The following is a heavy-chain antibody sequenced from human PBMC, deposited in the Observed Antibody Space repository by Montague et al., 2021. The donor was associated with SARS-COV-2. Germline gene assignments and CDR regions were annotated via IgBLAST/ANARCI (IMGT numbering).Heavy chain of an antibody. CDR2: IYYTGSR. CDR3: ARHARGEGYTSWFDS. CDR1: GDSVSRGSSY. J-gene: IGHJ5*01. V-gene: IGHV4-61*01. D-gene: IGHD5-24*01. Sequence: SETLSLTCTVSGDSVSRGSSYWSWIRQPPGKGLEWIGYIYYTGSRKYNSSLKSRLTISVDTSKNQFSLKLSSVTAADTAVYYCARHARGEGYTSWFDSWGQGTLVTASS.